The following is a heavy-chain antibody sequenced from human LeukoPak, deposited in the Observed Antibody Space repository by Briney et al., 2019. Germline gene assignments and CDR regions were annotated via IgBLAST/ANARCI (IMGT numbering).Heavy chain of an antibody. CDR2: ISYSGST. D-gene: IGHD3-22*01. CDR1: GGSISSYY. CDR3: ARGGGDYYYYDSSGKSEYFQH. Sequence: SETLSLTCAVSGGSISSYYWSWIRQPPGKGLEWIGYISYSGSTNYNPSLKSRVTMSVDTSKNQFSLKLSSVTSADTAVYYCARGGGDYYYYDSSGKSEYFQHWGQGTLVTVSS. V-gene: IGHV4-59*01. J-gene: IGHJ1*01.